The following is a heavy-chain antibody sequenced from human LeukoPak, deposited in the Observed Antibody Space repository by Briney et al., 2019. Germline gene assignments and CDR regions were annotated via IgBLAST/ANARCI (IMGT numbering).Heavy chain of an antibody. CDR1: GFTFSSYG. D-gene: IGHD2-2*01. Sequence: GGSLRLSCAASGFTFSSYGMHWVRQAPGKGLEWVAFIRYDGSNKYYADSVKGRFTISRDNSKNTLYLQMNSLRAEDTAVYYCAKPDLGYDQLGDYWGQGTLVTVSS. CDR3: AKPDLGYDQLGDY. J-gene: IGHJ4*02. V-gene: IGHV3-30*02. CDR2: IRYDGSNK.